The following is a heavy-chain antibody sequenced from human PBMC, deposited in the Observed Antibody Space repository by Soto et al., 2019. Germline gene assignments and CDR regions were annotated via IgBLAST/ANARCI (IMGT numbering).Heavy chain of an antibody. J-gene: IGHJ5*02. D-gene: IGHD3-10*01. V-gene: IGHV4-31*03. CDR2: IYYSGST. Sequence: SETLSLTCTVSGGSISSGGYYWSWIRQHPGKGLEWIGYIYYSGSTYYNPSLKSRVTISLDTSKNQFSLNVSSMTAADTAVYYCAKFQTMVRGVHRGNWFDPWGQGTQVTVSS. CDR1: GGSISSGGYY. CDR3: AKFQTMVRGVHRGNWFDP.